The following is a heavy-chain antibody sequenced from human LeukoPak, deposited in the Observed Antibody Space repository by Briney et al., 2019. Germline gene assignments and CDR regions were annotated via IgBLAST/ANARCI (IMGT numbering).Heavy chain of an antibody. Sequence: SETLSLTCTVSGGSITYNQWTWIRQPAGKGLEWIGRVHTSGRTNYNPSLKSRVTISVDTSKNQLSLNLNSVTDADTAVYYCAREVPLYGDYAVFDYWGQGTPVAVSS. CDR1: GGSITYNQ. J-gene: IGHJ4*02. D-gene: IGHD4-17*01. CDR2: VHTSGRT. CDR3: AREVPLYGDYAVFDY. V-gene: IGHV4-4*07.